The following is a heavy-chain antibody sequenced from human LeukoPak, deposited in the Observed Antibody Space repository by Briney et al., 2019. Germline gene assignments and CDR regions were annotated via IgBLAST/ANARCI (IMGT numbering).Heavy chain of an antibody. Sequence: GGSLRLSCAASGFTFSSYSMNWVRQAPGKGLEWVSSITSSSRYLYYADSVKGRFTISRDNAKNTLYLQMNSLRAEDTAVYYCAKVGESYSDWYFDLWGRGTLVTVSS. V-gene: IGHV3-21*01. D-gene: IGHD1-26*01. CDR3: AKVGESYSDWYFDL. J-gene: IGHJ2*01. CDR2: ITSSSRYL. CDR1: GFTFSSYS.